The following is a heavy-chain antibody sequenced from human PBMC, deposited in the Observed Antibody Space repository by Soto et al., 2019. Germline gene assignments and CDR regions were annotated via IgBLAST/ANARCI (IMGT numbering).Heavy chain of an antibody. Sequence: GASVKVSCKASGYTFTSYYMHWVRQAPGQGLECMGIINPSGGSTSYAQKFQGRVTMTRDTSTSTVYMELSSLRSEDTAVYYCASARVDTAMVTLPRYYYYYGMDVWGQGTTVTVSS. J-gene: IGHJ6*02. D-gene: IGHD5-18*01. CDR3: ASARVDTAMVTLPRYYYYYGMDV. V-gene: IGHV1-46*01. CDR2: INPSGGST. CDR1: GYTFTSYY.